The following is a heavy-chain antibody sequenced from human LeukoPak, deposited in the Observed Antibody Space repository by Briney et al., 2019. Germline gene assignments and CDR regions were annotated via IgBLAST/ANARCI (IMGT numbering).Heavy chain of an antibody. CDR2: IYPGDSDT. CDR1: GYSFTSYW. J-gene: IGHJ4*02. Sequence: GESLKISCKGSGYSFTSYWIGWVRQMPGKGLEWMGIIYPGDSDTRYSPSFQGQVTISADKSISTAYLQWSSLRASDTAMYYCARFGRGLHRAMVRGVFFDYWGQGTLVTVSS. V-gene: IGHV5-51*01. D-gene: IGHD3-10*01. CDR3: ARFGRGLHRAMVRGVFFDY.